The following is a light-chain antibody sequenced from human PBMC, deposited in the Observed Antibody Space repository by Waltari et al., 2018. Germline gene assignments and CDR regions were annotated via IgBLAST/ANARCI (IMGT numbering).Light chain of an antibody. J-gene: IGLJ2*01. CDR2: EGT. CDR1: TSDIGNHDY. CDR3: SSYTGSTTLLV. Sequence: QSALTQPASVSGSPGQSITISCTGTTSDIGNHDYVSWYQQHPGKAPKLLIYEGTNRPSGVSTRFSGSKSGSTASLTISGLQADDEAHYYCSSYTGSTTLLVFGGGTK. V-gene: IGLV2-14*01.